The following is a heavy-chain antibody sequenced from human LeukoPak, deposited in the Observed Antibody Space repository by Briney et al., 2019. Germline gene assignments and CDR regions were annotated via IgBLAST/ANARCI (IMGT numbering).Heavy chain of an antibody. Sequence: PGGSLRLSCAASGFTFSSYSMNWVRQAPGKGLEWVSSISSSSSYIYYADSVKGRFTISRDNAKNSLHLQMNSLRAEDTAVYYCARAGYGFYYYYMDVWGKGTTVTVSS. CDR3: ARAGYGFYYYYMDV. D-gene: IGHD1-1*01. J-gene: IGHJ6*03. V-gene: IGHV3-21*01. CDR1: GFTFSSYS. CDR2: ISSSSSYI.